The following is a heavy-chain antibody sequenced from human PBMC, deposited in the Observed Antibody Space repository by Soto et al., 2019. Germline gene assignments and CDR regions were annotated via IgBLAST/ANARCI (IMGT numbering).Heavy chain of an antibody. J-gene: IGHJ3*02. CDR1: GFTFSSYS. Sequence: PGGSLRLSCAASGFTFSSYSMNWVRQAPGKGLEWVSYISSSSTIYYADSVKGRFTISRDNAKNSLYLQMNSLRAEDTAVYYCARETRPDDAFDIWGQGTMVTVSS. CDR3: ARETRPDDAFDI. CDR2: ISSSSTI. V-gene: IGHV3-48*01.